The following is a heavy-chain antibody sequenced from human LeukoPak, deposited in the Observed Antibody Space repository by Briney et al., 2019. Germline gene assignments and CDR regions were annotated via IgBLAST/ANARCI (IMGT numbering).Heavy chain of an antibody. V-gene: IGHV1-69*13. Sequence: SVKVSCKAPGGTFSNYAISWVRQAPGQRLEWMGGISPIFGTADYAQKFQGRVTITADESTSTAYMELSSLRSEDTAVYYCARVDYYYYGMDVWGQGTTVTVSS. CDR3: ARVDYYYYGMDV. CDR1: GGTFSNYA. J-gene: IGHJ6*02. CDR2: ISPIFGTA.